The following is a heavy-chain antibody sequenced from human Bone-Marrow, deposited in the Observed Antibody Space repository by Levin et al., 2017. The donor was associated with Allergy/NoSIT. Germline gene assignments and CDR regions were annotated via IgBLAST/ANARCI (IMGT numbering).Heavy chain of an antibody. J-gene: IGHJ4*02. Sequence: PGGSLRLSCAASGFTFSNYAMSWVRQAPGQGLEWVSSIIHGDITYYADSVRGRFTVSRDNSKNTLYLEMSSLRAEDAAVYYCAKFSFVYGGNYSDYWGQGTLVTVSS. CDR3: AKFSFVYGGNYSDY. CDR1: GFTFSNYA. D-gene: IGHD3-16*02. V-gene: IGHV3-23*01. CDR2: IIHGDIT.